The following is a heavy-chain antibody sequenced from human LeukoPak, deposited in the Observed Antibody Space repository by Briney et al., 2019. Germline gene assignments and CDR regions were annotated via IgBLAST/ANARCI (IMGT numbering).Heavy chain of an antibody. CDR2: VWSDGTTK. V-gene: IGHV3-33*01. D-gene: IGHD5-24*01. J-gene: IGHJ4*02. CDR3: ARGDGFHYFDY. Sequence: GGSLRLSCAASGFTFSSFGMHWVRQAPGKGLGWVAEVWSDGTTKQYADSVKGRFTISRDNSKNTLYLQMSSLRAEDTAVYYCARGDGFHYFDYWGQGALVTVSS. CDR1: GFTFSSFG.